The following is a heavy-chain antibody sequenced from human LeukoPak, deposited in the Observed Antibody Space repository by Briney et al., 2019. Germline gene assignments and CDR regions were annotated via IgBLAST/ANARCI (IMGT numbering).Heavy chain of an antibody. CDR1: GFTFSSSW. CDR2: INSDGSTT. CDR3: AKGGKWDVTPFDY. Sequence: GGSLRLSCAASGFTFSSSWMHWVRQAPGKGLVWVSRINSDGSTTNYADSVKGRFIISRDNAKNTLYLQVNSLRAEDTAVYYCAKGGKWDVTPFDYWGQGTLVTVSS. D-gene: IGHD1-26*01. J-gene: IGHJ4*02. V-gene: IGHV3-74*01.